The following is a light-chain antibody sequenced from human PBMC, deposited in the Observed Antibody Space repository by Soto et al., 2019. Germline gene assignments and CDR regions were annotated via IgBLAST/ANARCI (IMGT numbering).Light chain of an antibody. Sequence: EIVLTQSPGTLSLSPGERATLSCRASQSVSSHYLACYQQKPAQAPRLLIYVASNRATGIPDRFSGSGSGTDFTLTISRLEPEDFALYYCQQYGSSSYTFGRGTKLEIK. V-gene: IGKV3-20*01. CDR3: QQYGSSSYT. J-gene: IGKJ2*01. CDR2: VAS. CDR1: QSVSSHY.